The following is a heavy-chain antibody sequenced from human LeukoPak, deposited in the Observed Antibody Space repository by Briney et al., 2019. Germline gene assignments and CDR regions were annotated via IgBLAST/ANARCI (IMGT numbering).Heavy chain of an antibody. CDR2: ISGSGGST. D-gene: IGHD2-2*01. V-gene: IGHV3-23*01. J-gene: IGHJ4*02. Sequence: GGSPRLSCAASGFTFSSYAMSWVRQAPGKGLEWVSAISGSGGSTYYADSVKGRFTISRDNSKNTLYLQMNSLRAEDTAVYYCAKWLVVVPAADNFDYWGQGTLVTVSS. CDR1: GFTFSSYA. CDR3: AKWLVVVPAADNFDY.